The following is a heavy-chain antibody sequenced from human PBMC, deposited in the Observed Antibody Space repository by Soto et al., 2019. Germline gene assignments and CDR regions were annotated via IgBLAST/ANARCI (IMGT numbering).Heavy chain of an antibody. J-gene: IGHJ6*02. D-gene: IGHD3-10*01. CDR3: AKDLGGSLHYYYGIDV. CDR2: ISWNSGSI. V-gene: IGHV3-9*01. CDR1: GFTFYDYA. Sequence: GGSLRLSCAASGFTFYDYAIHWVRQVPGKGLEWVSGISWNSGSIGYAVSVQGRFTLSRDNAKNSLYLHMNSLRSEDTALYYCAKDLGGSLHYYYGIDVWGQGTTVTVSS.